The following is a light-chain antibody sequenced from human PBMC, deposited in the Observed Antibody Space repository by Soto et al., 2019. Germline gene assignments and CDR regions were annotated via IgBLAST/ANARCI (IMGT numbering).Light chain of an antibody. CDR1: QSVNSNY. J-gene: IGKJ1*01. CDR2: GAS. CDR3: QQYDSTPPT. V-gene: IGKV3-20*01. Sequence: EIVLTQSPGTLSLSPGERATLSCRASQSVNSNYLALYQRKPGQAPRLLIYGASNRATDIPYRFSASGSGTDFTLTITRLEAEDFAVYYCQQYDSTPPTFDQGTKVEVK.